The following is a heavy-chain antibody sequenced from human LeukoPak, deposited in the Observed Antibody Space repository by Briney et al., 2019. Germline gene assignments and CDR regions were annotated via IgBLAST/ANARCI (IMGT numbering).Heavy chain of an antibody. CDR2: IIPIFGTA. CDR1: GGTFSSYA. CDR3: ARGGTGYSYGFDY. D-gene: IGHD5-18*01. V-gene: IGHV1-69*05. J-gene: IGHJ4*02. Sequence: SVKVSCKASGGTFSSYAISWVRQAPGQGLEWMGGIIPIFGTANYAQKFQGRVTITTDESTSTAYMELSSLRSEDTAVYDCARGGTGYSYGFDYWGQGTLVTVSS.